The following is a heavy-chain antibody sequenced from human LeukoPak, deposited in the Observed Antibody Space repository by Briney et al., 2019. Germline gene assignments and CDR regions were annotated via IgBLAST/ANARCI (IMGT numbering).Heavy chain of an antibody. CDR2: ISGYDGAT. D-gene: IGHD4-17*01. J-gene: IGHJ3*02. Sequence: ASVTVSCKASGYIFGSYGMNWVRQAPGQGLEWVGWISGYDGATNYAQALRGRVTMTTDTSTTTVYMHLRDLRSDDTAVYYCARDYRPDLGDHEIWGQGTMVTVSS. CDR1: GYIFGSYG. V-gene: IGHV1-18*01. CDR3: ARDYRPDLGDHEI.